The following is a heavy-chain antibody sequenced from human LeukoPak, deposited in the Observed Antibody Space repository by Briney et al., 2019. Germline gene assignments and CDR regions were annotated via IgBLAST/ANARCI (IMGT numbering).Heavy chain of an antibody. Sequence: GESLKISCKGSGYSFTSYWIGWVRQMPGKGLEWMGIIYPGDSDTRYSPSFQGQVTISADKSISTAYLQWSSLKASDTAMYYCAGLGNYDSEDYYYGMDVWGQGTTVTVSS. J-gene: IGHJ6*02. CDR1: GYSFTSYW. CDR3: AGLGNYDSEDYYYGMDV. D-gene: IGHD3-22*01. V-gene: IGHV5-51*01. CDR2: IYPGDSDT.